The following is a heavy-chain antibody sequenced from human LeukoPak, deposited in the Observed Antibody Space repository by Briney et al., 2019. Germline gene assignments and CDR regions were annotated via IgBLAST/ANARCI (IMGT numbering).Heavy chain of an antibody. CDR2: IRSKPNSYAT. V-gene: IGHV3-73*01. CDR1: GFTFSGSA. J-gene: IGHJ6*02. Sequence: GGSLKLSCAASGFTFSGSAIHWVRQASGKGLEWVGRIRSKPNSYATAYATSVKGRFTFSRDDSKNTAYLQMYSLETEDTAVYYCAGGLMDYYGMDVWGRGTTVTVSS. CDR3: AGGLMDYYGMDV. D-gene: IGHD2-8*01.